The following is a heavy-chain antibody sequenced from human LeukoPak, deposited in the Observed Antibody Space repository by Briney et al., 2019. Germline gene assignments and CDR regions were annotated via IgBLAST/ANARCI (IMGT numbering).Heavy chain of an antibody. CDR2: INHSGSI. CDR3: ARRSYSSSWSD. J-gene: IGHJ4*02. D-gene: IGHD6-13*01. Sequence: SETLSLTCAVYGGSFSGYYWSWIRQPPGKGLEWIGEINHSGSINYNPSLKSRVTISVDTSKNQFSLKLSSVTAADTAVYYCARRSYSSSWSDWGQGTLVTVSS. V-gene: IGHV4-34*01. CDR1: GGSFSGYY.